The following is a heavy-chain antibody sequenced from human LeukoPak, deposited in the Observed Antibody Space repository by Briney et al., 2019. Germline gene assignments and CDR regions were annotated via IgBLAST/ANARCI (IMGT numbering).Heavy chain of an antibody. CDR2: INSDGSST. V-gene: IGHV3-74*01. J-gene: IGHJ3*02. CDR1: GLTFSSYW. CDR3: AREAWDAYDI. Sequence: GGSLRLSCVASGLTFSSYWVHCLRPAPGKGLVWVSRINSDGSSTNYADSVKGRFTISRDNAKNTLYLQMNSLRAEDTAVYYCAREAWDAYDIWGQGTMVTVSS.